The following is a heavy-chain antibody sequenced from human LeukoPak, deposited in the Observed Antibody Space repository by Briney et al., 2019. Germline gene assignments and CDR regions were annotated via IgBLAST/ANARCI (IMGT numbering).Heavy chain of an antibody. V-gene: IGHV3-11*06. CDR1: GLSFSDYY. CDR3: ARASDSYFDY. Sequence: GGSLRLSCAASGLSFSDYYMSWIGQAPGKGLEWVSYISSSSSSYTNYADSVKGRFTISRDNAKNSLYLQLNSLRAEDTAVYYCARASDSYFDYWGQGTLVTVSS. J-gene: IGHJ4*02. CDR2: ISSSSSSYT. D-gene: IGHD3/OR15-3a*01.